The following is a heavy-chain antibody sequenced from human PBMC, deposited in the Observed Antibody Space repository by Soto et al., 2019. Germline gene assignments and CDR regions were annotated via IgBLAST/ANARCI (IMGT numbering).Heavy chain of an antibody. CDR2: ITANGAFT. J-gene: IGHJ3*01. D-gene: IGHD4-17*01. CDR1: GLSLDSYA. V-gene: IGHV3-23*01. Sequence: EVQFLESGGGVVRPGGSLRLSCVASGLSLDSYAMTWVRQSPGKALEWVACITANGAFTSYTDSVRGRFTISRDNSKNTLYLQVDSLRADVTAVYYCGKDPNGDYFGAFDFWGQGTTIIVSS. CDR3: GKDPNGDYFGAFDF.